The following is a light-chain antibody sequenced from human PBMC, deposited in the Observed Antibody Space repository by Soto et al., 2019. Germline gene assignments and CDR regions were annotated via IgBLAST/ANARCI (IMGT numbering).Light chain of an antibody. V-gene: IGLV2-14*02. CDR2: EAT. CDR1: SSDIGSYDL. CDR3: QSYDSSLSGSV. J-gene: IGLJ2*01. Sequence: QSALTQPASVSGSPGQSITISCTGTSSDIGSYDLVSWYQQHPGKAPKLIIYEATKRPSDVSDRFSGSKSGNAASLTISGLQAEDEADYYCQSYDSSLSGSVFGGGTKLTVL.